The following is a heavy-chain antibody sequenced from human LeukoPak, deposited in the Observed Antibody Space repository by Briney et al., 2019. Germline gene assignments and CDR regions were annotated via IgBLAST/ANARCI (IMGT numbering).Heavy chain of an antibody. Sequence: SQTLSLTCAISGDSFSSNSGAWNWIRQSPSRGLEWLGRTYYRSKWYNGYAVSVKSRITINPDTSKNQFSLHLNSVTPEDTAVYYCVGGPGSLLHWGQGILVTVSS. CDR3: VGGPGSLLH. CDR2: TYYRSKWYN. CDR1: GDSFSSNSGA. J-gene: IGHJ4*02. V-gene: IGHV6-1*01.